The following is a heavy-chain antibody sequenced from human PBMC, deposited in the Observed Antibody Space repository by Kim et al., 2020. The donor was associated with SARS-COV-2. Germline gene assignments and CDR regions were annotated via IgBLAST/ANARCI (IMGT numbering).Heavy chain of an antibody. CDR1: GFTFSSYG. Sequence: GGSLRLSCAASGFTFSSYGMHWVRQAPGKGLEWVALIWFDGSNKYYADSVEGRFTISRDNSKNTLYLQMNSLRAEDTAVYYCARDYELWDRYYYSGMDV. V-gene: IGHV3-33*01. CDR3: ARDYELWDRYYYSGMDV. CDR2: IWFDGSNK. D-gene: IGHD3-3*01. J-gene: IGHJ6*01.